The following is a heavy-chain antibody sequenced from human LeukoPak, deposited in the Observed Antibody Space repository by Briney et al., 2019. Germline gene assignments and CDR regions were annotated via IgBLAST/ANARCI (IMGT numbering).Heavy chain of an antibody. J-gene: IGHJ3*02. CDR2: ISWNSGRI. V-gene: IGHV3-9*01. D-gene: IGHD6-19*01. CDR1: GFTFDDYA. Sequence: PGRSLRLSCAASGFTFDDYAMHWVRQAPGKGLEWVSGISWNSGRIGYADSVKGRFTISRDNAKNSLYLQMNSLRAEDTALYYCAKAFRVAVAGQDAFDIWGQGTMVTVSS. CDR3: AKAFRVAVAGQDAFDI.